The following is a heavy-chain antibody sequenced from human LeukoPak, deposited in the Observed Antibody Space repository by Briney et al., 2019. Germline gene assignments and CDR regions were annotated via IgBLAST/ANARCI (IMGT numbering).Heavy chain of an antibody. D-gene: IGHD2-15*01. CDR3: ARDGAVVVAATAYYYYYMDV. CDR2: ISSSSSTI. CDR1: GFTFSSYS. Sequence: PGGSLRLSCAASGFTFSSYSMNWVRQAPGKGLEWVSYISSSSSTIYYADSVKGRFTISRDNAKNSLYLQMNSLRDEDTAVYYCARDGAVVVAATAYYYYYMDVWGKGTTVTVSS. V-gene: IGHV3-48*02. J-gene: IGHJ6*03.